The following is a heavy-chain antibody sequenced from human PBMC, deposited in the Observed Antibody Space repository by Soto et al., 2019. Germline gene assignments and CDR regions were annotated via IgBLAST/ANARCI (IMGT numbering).Heavy chain of an antibody. CDR1: GGSISSSSYY. Sequence: QLQLQESGPGLVKPSETLSLTCTVSGGSISSSSYYWGWIRQPPGKGLEWIGSIYYSGSTYYNPSIQSRFTISVDTSKNQCSLKLSSVTAADTAVYYCATDKYYYGSGAKRFDPWGQGTLVTVSS. J-gene: IGHJ5*02. D-gene: IGHD3-10*01. CDR3: ATDKYYYGSGAKRFDP. V-gene: IGHV4-39*01. CDR2: IYYSGST.